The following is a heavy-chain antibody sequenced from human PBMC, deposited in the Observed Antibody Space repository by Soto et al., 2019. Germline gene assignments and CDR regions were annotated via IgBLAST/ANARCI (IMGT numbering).Heavy chain of an antibody. J-gene: IGHJ4*02. Sequence: HVQLVQSGAAVERSGASVKVSCKTSGYSFTAYYIHWVRQAPGQGLEWMGWINPDTGGTDFAQRFQGWVTMTRDTSLTTAYMDLNSLKSDDTAIYYCVRVVGRDGSSWYKGAYDSWGQGTLVTVSS. CDR3: VRVVGRDGSSWYKGAYDS. D-gene: IGHD6-13*01. V-gene: IGHV1-2*04. CDR2: INPDTGGT. CDR1: GYSFTAYY.